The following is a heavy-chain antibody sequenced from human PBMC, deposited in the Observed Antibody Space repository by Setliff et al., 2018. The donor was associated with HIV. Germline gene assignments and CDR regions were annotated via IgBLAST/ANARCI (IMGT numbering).Heavy chain of an antibody. CDR2: VRPGNSET. J-gene: IGHJ6*02. CDR3: ATLQPDSVDV. V-gene: IGHV5-51*01. Sequence: PGESLKISCKASGYSFTNFWIGWVRQMPGEGLEWMGIVRPGNSETRYSLPFEGQVTISADRSITTAFLQWSSLKASDTAIYYCATLQPDSVDVWGQGTTVTVSS. CDR1: GYSFTNFW.